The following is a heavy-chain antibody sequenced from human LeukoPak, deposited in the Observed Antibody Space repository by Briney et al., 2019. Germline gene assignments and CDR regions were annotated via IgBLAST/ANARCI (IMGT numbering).Heavy chain of an antibody. CDR1: GFTFSSYA. Sequence: GGPLRLSCAASGFTFSSYAMSWVRQAPGKGLEWVSAISGSGGSTYYADSVKGRFTISRDNSKNTLYLQMNSLRAEDTAVYYCAKGIMSGWSFDYWGQGTLVTVSS. CDR3: AKGIMSGWSFDY. D-gene: IGHD6-19*01. CDR2: ISGSGGST. V-gene: IGHV3-23*01. J-gene: IGHJ4*02.